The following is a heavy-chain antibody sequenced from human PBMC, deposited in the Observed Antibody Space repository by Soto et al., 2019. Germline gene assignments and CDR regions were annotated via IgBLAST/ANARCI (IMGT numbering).Heavy chain of an antibody. J-gene: IGHJ4*02. CDR2: IFESGAT. Sequence: QVQLQESGPGLVKPSGTLSLTCAVSGGSISSSSWWTWVRQSPGKGLEWIGEIFESGATNYNPSLKRRLTMSVDKAKNQFPLNLSSLTAADTAVYFRTTSPAGEPNNWGQGTLVTVSS. D-gene: IGHD3-16*01. CDR3: TTSPAGEPNN. CDR1: GGSISSSSW. V-gene: IGHV4-4*02.